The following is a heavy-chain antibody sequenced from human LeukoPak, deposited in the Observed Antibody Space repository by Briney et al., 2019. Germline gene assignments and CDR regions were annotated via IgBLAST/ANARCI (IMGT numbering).Heavy chain of an antibody. CDR1: GGSISSYY. V-gene: IGHV4-59*08. J-gene: IGHJ3*02. D-gene: IGHD3-3*01. Sequence: PSETLSLTCTVSGGSISSYYWSWIRQPPGKGLEWIGYIYYSGSTNYNPSLKSRVTISVDTSKNQFSLKLSSVTAADTAVYYCAGSGFSSAAFDIWGQGTMVTVSS. CDR3: AGSGFSSAAFDI. CDR2: IYYSGST.